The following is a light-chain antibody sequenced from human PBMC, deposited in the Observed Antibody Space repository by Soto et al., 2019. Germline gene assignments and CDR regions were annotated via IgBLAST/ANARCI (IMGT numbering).Light chain of an antibody. CDR1: QSISDT. V-gene: IGKV3-20*01. J-gene: IGKJ1*01. Sequence: EILMTQAPATLSVSPGGRATLSCRASQSISDTLAWYQQNPGQAPSLLIHGASTRAAGIPDRLGGSGSGTDFTLTISRMEPEDFAVYYCQQYGSSGTFGQGTKVDIK. CDR3: QQYGSSGT. CDR2: GAS.